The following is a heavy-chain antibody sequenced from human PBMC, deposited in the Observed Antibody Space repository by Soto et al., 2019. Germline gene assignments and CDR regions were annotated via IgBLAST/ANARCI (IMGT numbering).Heavy chain of an antibody. CDR3: ARAGGYSYGYGAGY. D-gene: IGHD5-18*01. V-gene: IGHV4-30-4*01. Sequence: SETLSLTCTVSGGSISSGDYYWSWIRQPPGKGLEWIGYIYYSGSTYYNPSLKSRVTISVDTSKNQFSPKLSSVTAADTAVYYCARAGGYSYGYGAGYWGQGTLVTVSS. J-gene: IGHJ4*02. CDR1: GGSISSGDYY. CDR2: IYYSGST.